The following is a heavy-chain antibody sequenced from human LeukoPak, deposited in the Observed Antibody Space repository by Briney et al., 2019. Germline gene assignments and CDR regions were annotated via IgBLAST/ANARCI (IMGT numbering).Heavy chain of an antibody. J-gene: IGHJ6*02. Sequence: ASVKVSCKASGYTFTSYGISWVRQAPGQGLEWMGWISAYNGNTNYAQKLQGRATMTTDTSTSTAYMELRSLRSDDTAVYYCARDRDSSGWFWAGPYYYYYGMDVWGQGTTVTVSS. V-gene: IGHV1-18*01. CDR3: ARDRDSSGWFWAGPYYYYYGMDV. CDR1: GYTFTSYG. CDR2: ISAYNGNT. D-gene: IGHD6-19*01.